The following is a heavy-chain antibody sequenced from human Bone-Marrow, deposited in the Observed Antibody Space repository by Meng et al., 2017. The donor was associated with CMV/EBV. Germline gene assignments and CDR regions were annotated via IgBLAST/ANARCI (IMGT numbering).Heavy chain of an antibody. CDR1: GYTFTSYY. CDR3: ARGANGDLLGYYYGMDV. D-gene: IGHD1-26*01. V-gene: IGHV1-46*01. Sequence: ASVKVSCKASGYTFTSYYMHWVRQAPGQGLEWMGIINPSGGSTSYAQKFQGRVTMTRDTSTSTVYMELSSLRSEDTAVYYCARGANGDLLGYYYGMDVWGQGTTVTVSS. J-gene: IGHJ6*02. CDR2: INPSGGST.